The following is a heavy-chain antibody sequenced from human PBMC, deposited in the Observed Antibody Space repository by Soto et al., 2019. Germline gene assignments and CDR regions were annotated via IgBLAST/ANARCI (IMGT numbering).Heavy chain of an antibody. CDR2: INPSGGKT. CDR1: GYTFTNHY. J-gene: IGHJ4*02. V-gene: IGHV1-46*01. CDR3: ARDEYHYGSGSSYSTLDD. Sequence: QVQLEQSGAEVKKPGASVKVSCKASGYTFTNHYVHWVRQAPGQGPEWMGTINPSGGKTDYAQKFKGRFTLSRDTPTRRVYMELRSLRSEDTAIYYCARDEYHYGSGSSYSTLDDWGQGTLVTVSS. D-gene: IGHD3-10*01.